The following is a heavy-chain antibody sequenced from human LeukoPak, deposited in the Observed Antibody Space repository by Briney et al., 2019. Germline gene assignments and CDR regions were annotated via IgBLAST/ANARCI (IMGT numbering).Heavy chain of an antibody. D-gene: IGHD6-13*01. CDR1: GYTFTSYG. CDR3: ARAPSGYSSSWFDY. CDR2: ISAYNGNT. V-gene: IGHV1-18*01. J-gene: IGHJ4*02. Sequence: ASVKFSCKASGYTFTSYGISWVRQAPGQGLEWMGWISAYNGNTNYAQKLQGRVTMTTDTSTSTAYMELRSLRSDDTAVYYCARAPSGYSSSWFDYWGQGTLVTVSS.